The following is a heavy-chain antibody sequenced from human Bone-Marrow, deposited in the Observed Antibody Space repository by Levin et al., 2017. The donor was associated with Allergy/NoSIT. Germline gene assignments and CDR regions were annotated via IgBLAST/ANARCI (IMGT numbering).Heavy chain of an antibody. V-gene: IGHV1-2*06. Sequence: ASVKVSCKASGYTFTDFYMHWVRQAPGQGLEWLGRINLNTGGTTYAQKFQGRVTMTRDTSISTAYMELSGLTSGDTAVYFCARDRVGDGFTAYYFDYWAQGTLVTVSS. D-gene: IGHD2-21*01. CDR1: GYTFTDFY. J-gene: IGHJ4*02. CDR3: ARDRVGDGFTAYYFDY. CDR2: INLNTGGT.